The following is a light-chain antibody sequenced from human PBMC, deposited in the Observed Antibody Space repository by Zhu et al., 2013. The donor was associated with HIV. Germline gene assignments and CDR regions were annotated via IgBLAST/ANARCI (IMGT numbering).Light chain of an antibody. CDR3: QQCGSSSYT. V-gene: IGKV3-20*01. Sequence: EIVLTQSPGTLSLSPGERATLSRRASQSVSSSYLAWYQQKPGQAPRLLIYGASSRATDIPDRFSGSGSGTDFTLTISRLEPEDFAVYYCQQCGSSSYTFGQGTKLEIK. CDR1: QSVSSSY. CDR2: GAS. J-gene: IGKJ2*01.